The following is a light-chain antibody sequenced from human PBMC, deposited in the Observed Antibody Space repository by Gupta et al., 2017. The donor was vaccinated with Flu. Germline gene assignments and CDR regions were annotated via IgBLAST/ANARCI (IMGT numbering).Light chain of an antibody. Sequence: DIQMTQSPSSLSASIGDRVTITFRASQGIRNDVAWYQQKPGKAPKRLMYATSTLQSGVPSRFSGSGSGTEFTLTISGLQPEDYATYYCRQHNSFPLTFGQGTRLDIK. CDR2: ATS. CDR1: QGIRND. V-gene: IGKV1-17*01. CDR3: RQHNSFPLT. J-gene: IGKJ5*01.